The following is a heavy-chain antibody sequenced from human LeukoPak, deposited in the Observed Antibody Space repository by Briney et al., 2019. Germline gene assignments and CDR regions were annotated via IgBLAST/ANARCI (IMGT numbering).Heavy chain of an antibody. D-gene: IGHD3-22*01. V-gene: IGHV4-39*01. J-gene: IGHJ4*02. CDR2: IFFRGNT. CDR3: ARHRDVSGYYALDY. CDR1: DDSIISSSYY. Sequence: PSETLSLTCSVSDDSIISSSYYWGWIRRPPGKGLEWIGIIFFRGNTNYSPSLKSRVTMSVDTSKKQFSLNLKSVTAADTAVYYCARHRDVSGYYALDYWGQGTLVTVSA.